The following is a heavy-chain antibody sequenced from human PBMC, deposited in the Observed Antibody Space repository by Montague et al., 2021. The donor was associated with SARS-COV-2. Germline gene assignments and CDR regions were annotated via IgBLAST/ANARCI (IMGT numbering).Heavy chain of an antibody. J-gene: IGHJ3*02. CDR2: IYHSGST. V-gene: IGHV4-4*02. D-gene: IGHD6-19*01. CDR3: ARERGSSGWSDAFDI. CDR1: GGSISSSNW. Sequence: ETLSLTCAVSGGSISSSNWWSWVRQPPGKGLDWIGEIYHSGSTNYNPSLKSRVTISVDKSKNQFSLKLSSVTAADTAVYYCARERGSSGWSDAFDIWGQGTMVTVSS.